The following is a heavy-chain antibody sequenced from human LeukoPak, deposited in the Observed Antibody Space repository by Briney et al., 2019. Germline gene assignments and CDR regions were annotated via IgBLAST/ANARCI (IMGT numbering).Heavy chain of an antibody. V-gene: IGHV3-23*01. Sequence: GGSLRLSCAASGFTFSSYAMSWVRQAPGKGLEWVSLISGSGATIYYADSLKGRFTISRDNFKHTLYLQMNSVRAEDTAVYYCAKDERSSGYFLDYWGQGTLVTVSS. CDR2: ISGSGATI. CDR3: AKDERSSGYFLDY. CDR1: GFTFSSYA. J-gene: IGHJ4*02. D-gene: IGHD3-22*01.